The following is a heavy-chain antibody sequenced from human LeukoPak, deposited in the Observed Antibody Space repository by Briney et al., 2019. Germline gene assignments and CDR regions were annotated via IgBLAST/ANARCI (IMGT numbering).Heavy chain of an antibody. CDR2: INPNSGGT. V-gene: IGHV1-2*02. CDR1: GYTFTGYY. D-gene: IGHD6-25*01. J-gene: IGHJ6*02. Sequence: GASVKVSCKASGYTFTGYYIQWVRQAPGQGLEWMGWINPNSGGTNYAQKFQGRVTMTRDTSISTAYMELSRLRSDDTAVYFCARDHCVSSGYYEDYYYGMDVWGRGTTVTVSS. CDR3: ARDHCVSSGYYEDYYYGMDV.